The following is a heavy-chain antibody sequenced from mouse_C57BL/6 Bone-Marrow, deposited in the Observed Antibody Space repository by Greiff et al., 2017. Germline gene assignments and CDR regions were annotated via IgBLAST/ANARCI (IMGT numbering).Heavy chain of an antibody. D-gene: IGHD2-3*01. J-gene: IGHJ2*01. Sequence: QVQLQQSGAELVRPGTSVKLSCTASGYTFTNYWIGWAKQRPGHGLEWIGDIYPGGGYTNYNEKFKGKATLTADKSSSTAYMQFSSLTSEDSAIYYCARGDFYDGDLDYWGQGTTLTVSS. CDR3: ARGDFYDGDLDY. CDR1: GYTFTNYW. CDR2: IYPGGGYT. V-gene: IGHV1-63*01.